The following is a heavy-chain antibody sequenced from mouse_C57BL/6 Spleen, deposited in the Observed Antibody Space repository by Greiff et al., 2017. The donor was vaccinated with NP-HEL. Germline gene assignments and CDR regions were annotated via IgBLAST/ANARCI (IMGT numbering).Heavy chain of an antibody. Sequence: DVMLVESGGGLVKPGGSLKLSCAASGFTFSSYAMSWVRQTPEKRLEWVATISDGGSYTYYPDNVKGRFTISRDNAKTNLYLQMSHLKSEDTAMYYCARVDYYGSSYLDYWGQGTTLTVSS. CDR2: ISDGGSYT. V-gene: IGHV5-4*03. CDR1: GFTFSSYA. CDR3: ARVDYYGSSYLDY. J-gene: IGHJ2*01. D-gene: IGHD1-1*01.